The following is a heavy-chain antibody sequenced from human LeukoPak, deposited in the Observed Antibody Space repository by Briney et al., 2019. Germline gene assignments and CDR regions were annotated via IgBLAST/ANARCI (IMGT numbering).Heavy chain of an antibody. CDR3: AKGARGDTVTSIVGLNWFDP. V-gene: IGHV3-74*01. Sequence: PGGSLRLSCAGSGFTFSNYWMHWVRQAPGKGLVWVSHINSDGSSTNYADSVKGRFTISRDNAKNMMYLQMNSLRADDTAVYYCAKGARGDTVTSIVGLNWFDPWGQGTLVTVSS. CDR2: INSDGSST. D-gene: IGHD4-17*01. CDR1: GFTFSNYW. J-gene: IGHJ5*02.